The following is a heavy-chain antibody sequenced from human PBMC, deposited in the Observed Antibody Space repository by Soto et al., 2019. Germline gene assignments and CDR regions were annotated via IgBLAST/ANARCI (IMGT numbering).Heavy chain of an antibody. V-gene: IGHV3-23*01. CDR2: ISGSGEST. CDR3: AKDFGDIVVVVLAPYGMDV. J-gene: IGHJ6*02. Sequence: GWSLRLSCAASGFTFTNYAMNWVRQAPGKGLEWVSVISGSGESTYYADSEKGRFTISRDNSKNTLYLQMNSLRAEDTAVYFCAKDFGDIVVVVLAPYGMDVWGLGTTVTVSS. D-gene: IGHD2-15*01. CDR1: GFTFTNYA.